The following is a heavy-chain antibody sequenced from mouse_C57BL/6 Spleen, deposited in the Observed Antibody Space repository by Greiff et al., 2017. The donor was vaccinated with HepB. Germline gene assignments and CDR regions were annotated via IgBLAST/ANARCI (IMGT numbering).Heavy chain of an antibody. V-gene: IGHV1-55*01. J-gene: IGHJ3*01. D-gene: IGHD2-4*01. Sequence: QVQLQQPGAELVKPGASVKMSCKASGYTFTSYWITWVKQRPGQGLEWIGDIYPGSGSTNYNEKFKRKATLTVDTSSSTAYMQLISLTSEDSAVYYCARKGDYDYDGTAFAYWGQGTLVTVSA. CDR1: GYTFTSYW. CDR3: ARKGDYDYDGTAFAY. CDR2: IYPGSGST.